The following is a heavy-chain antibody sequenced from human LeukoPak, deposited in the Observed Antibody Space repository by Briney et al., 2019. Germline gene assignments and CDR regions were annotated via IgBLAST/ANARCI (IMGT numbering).Heavy chain of an antibody. D-gene: IGHD6-19*01. CDR1: GGTFSSYA. J-gene: IGHJ4*02. Sequence: SVKVSCKAPGGTFSSYAISWVRQAPGQGLEWMGGIIPIFGTANYAQKFQGRVTITADESTSTAYMELSSLRSEDTAVYYCARETQEIAVAGISYFDYWGQGTLVTVSS. CDR3: ARETQEIAVAGISYFDY. CDR2: IIPIFGTA. V-gene: IGHV1-69*13.